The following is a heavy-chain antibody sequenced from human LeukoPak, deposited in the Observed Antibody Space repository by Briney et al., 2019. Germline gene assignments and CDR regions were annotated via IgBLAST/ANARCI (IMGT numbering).Heavy chain of an antibody. CDR1: GYTLTELS. CDR2: FDPEDGET. Sequence: VASVKVSCKVSGYTLTELSMHWVRQAPGKGLEWMGGFDPEDGETIYAQKFQGRVTMTEDTSTDTAYMELSSLRSEDTAAYYCATDLCGGDCYKYYFDYWGQGTLVTVSS. V-gene: IGHV1-24*01. D-gene: IGHD2-21*02. J-gene: IGHJ4*02. CDR3: ATDLCGGDCYKYYFDY.